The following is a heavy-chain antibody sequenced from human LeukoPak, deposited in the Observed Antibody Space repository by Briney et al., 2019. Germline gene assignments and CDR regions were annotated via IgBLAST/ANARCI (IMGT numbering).Heavy chain of an antibody. CDR2: IKQDGSEK. J-gene: IGHJ6*02. Sequence: GGSLRLSCAASGFTFSSYWMSWVRQAPGKGLEWVANIKQDGSEKYYVDSVKGRFTISRDNAKNSLYLQMNSLRAEDTAVYYCARDSGSGRNYYYGMDVWGQGTTVTVSS. V-gene: IGHV3-7*01. CDR1: GFTFSSYW. CDR3: ARDSGSGRNYYYGMDV. D-gene: IGHD3-10*01.